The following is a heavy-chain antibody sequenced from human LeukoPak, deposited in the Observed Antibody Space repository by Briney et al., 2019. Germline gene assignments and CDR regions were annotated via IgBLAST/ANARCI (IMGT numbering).Heavy chain of an antibody. CDR2: ISSSGTTR. CDR1: GFTFSSYE. Sequence: GGSLRLSCAASGFTFSSYEMNWVRQGPGKGLEWVSYISSSGTTRYYADSVKGRFTLSRDNAKKSLSLQMNSLRAEDTAIYYCARSNRDAFDMWGQGTVVTVSS. V-gene: IGHV3-48*03. CDR3: ARSNRDAFDM. J-gene: IGHJ3*02. D-gene: IGHD2/OR15-2a*01.